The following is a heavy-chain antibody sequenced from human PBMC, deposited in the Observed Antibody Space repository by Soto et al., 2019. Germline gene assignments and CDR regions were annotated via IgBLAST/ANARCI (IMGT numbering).Heavy chain of an antibody. CDR2: GYYSGST. CDR1: GDSITTYY. J-gene: IGHJ4*02. V-gene: IGHV4-59*01. Sequence: SETLSLTCTVSGDSITTYYWSWIRQSPGKGLEWIGYGYYSGSTNYNPSLKSRVTISVDASKSKNQLSLKLSSVTAADTAVYYCARLTLAQDSSGYHIFDYWGLGTLVT. CDR3: ARLTLAQDSSGYHIFDY. D-gene: IGHD3-22*01.